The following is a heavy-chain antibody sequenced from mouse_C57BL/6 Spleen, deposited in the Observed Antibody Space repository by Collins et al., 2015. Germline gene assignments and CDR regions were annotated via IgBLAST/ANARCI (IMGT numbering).Heavy chain of an antibody. CDR3: ARLGISRGSPVFDV. D-gene: IGHD3-3*01. CDR1: GYTFTSYW. V-gene: IGHV1-61*01. Sequence: QVQLQQPGAELVRPGSSVKLSCKASGYTFTSYWMDWVKQRPGQGLEWIGNIYPSDSETHYNQKFKDKATLTVDKSSSTAYMQLSSLTSEDSAVYYCARLGISRGSPVFDVWGTGTTVTVSS. CDR2: IYPSDSET. J-gene: IGHJ1*03.